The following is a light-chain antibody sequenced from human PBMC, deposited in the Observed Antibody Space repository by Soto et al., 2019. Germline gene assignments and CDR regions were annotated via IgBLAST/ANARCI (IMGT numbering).Light chain of an antibody. V-gene: IGLV2-14*01. CDR3: SSYTSGSTLEV. J-gene: IGLJ2*01. CDR1: SSDIGAYNY. CDR2: DVS. Sequence: QSVLTQPASVSGSPGQSITISCTGTSSDIGAYNYVSWYQQHPGKAPKLIIFDVSHRPSGVSNRFSGSKSGNTASLTISGLQAEDEADYYCSSYTSGSTLEVFGGGTQLTVL.